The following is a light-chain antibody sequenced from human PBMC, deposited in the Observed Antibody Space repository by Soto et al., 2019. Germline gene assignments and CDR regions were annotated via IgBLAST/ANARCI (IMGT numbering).Light chain of an antibody. CDR1: QSISSW. CDR2: KAS. V-gene: IGKV1-5*03. Sequence: DLQMTQSPSTLSASVGDRDTITCRASQSISSWLAWYQQKPGKAPKLLIYKASSLESGAPSRFSGSGSGTEFTLTISSLQPDDFATYYCQQYNSYWTFGQGTKVEIK. J-gene: IGKJ1*01. CDR3: QQYNSYWT.